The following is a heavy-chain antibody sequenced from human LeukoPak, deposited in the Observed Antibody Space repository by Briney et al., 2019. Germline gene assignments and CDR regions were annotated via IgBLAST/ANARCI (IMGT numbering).Heavy chain of an antibody. CDR3: ARGYSSSWYHFDY. D-gene: IGHD6-13*01. Sequence: PGGSLRLSCAASGFTFSSYWMSWVRQAPGKGLEWVANINQDGSEKYYVDSVKGRFTLSRDNAKNSLYLQMNSLRAEDTAVYYCARGYSSSWYHFDYWGQGTLVTVSS. V-gene: IGHV3-7*01. J-gene: IGHJ4*02. CDR1: GFTFSSYW. CDR2: INQDGSEK.